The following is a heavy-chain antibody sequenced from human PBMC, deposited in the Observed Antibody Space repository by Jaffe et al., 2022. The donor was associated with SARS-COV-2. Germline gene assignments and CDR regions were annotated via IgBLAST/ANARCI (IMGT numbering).Heavy chain of an antibody. J-gene: IGHJ6*02. Sequence: EVQLVESGGGLVQPGGSLRLSCAASGFTFSSYWMHWVRQAPGKGLVWVSRINSDGSSTSYADSVKGRFTISRDNAKNTLYLQMNSLRAEDTAVYYCARELSGTVTTYYYYYYGMDVWGQGTTVTVSS. CDR2: INSDGSST. V-gene: IGHV3-74*01. D-gene: IGHD4-17*01. CDR1: GFTFSSYW. CDR3: ARELSGTVTTYYYYYYGMDV.